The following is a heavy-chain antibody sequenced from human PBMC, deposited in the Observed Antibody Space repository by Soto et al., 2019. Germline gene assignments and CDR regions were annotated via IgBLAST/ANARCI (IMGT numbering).Heavy chain of an antibody. V-gene: IGHV1-69*12. CDR3: ASHCGGDCYSGSPPYYYYGMDV. CDR1: GGTFSSYA. CDR2: IIPIFGTA. Sequence: QVQLVQSGAEVKKPGSSVKVSCKASGGTFSSYAISWVRQAPGQGLEWMGGIIPIFGTADYAQKFQGRVTSTAAESTSRTYRELSSLRSEDTAVYYCASHCGGDCYSGSPPYYYYGMDVWGQGTTVTVSS. D-gene: IGHD2-21*02. J-gene: IGHJ6*02.